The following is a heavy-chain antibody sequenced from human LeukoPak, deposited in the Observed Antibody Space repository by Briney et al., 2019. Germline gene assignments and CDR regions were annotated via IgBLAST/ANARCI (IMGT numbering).Heavy chain of an antibody. CDR2: IYYSGST. D-gene: IGHD3-22*01. J-gene: IGHJ4*02. V-gene: IGHV4-59*01. CDR3: ARLRDSSGYYVFDY. Sequence: PSETLSLTCSVSGGSISSYYWSWIRQPPGKGLEWIGYIYYSGSTNYNPSLKSRVTISVDTSKNQFSLKLSSVTAADTAVYYCARLRDSSGYYVFDYWGQGTLVTVSS. CDR1: GGSISSYY.